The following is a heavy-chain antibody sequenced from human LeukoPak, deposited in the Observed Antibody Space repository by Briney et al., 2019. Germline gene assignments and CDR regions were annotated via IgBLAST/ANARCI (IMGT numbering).Heavy chain of an antibody. CDR1: GFTFSSYA. V-gene: IGHV3-30*04. CDR3: ARDSYYYDSSSYYLLNYFDY. Sequence: GGSLRLSCAASGFTFSSYAMHWVRQAPGKGLEWVAVISYDGSNKYYADSVKGRFTISRDNSKNTLYLQMNSLRAEDTAVYYCARDSYYYDSSSYYLLNYFDYWGQGTLVTVSS. J-gene: IGHJ4*02. CDR2: ISYDGSNK. D-gene: IGHD3-22*01.